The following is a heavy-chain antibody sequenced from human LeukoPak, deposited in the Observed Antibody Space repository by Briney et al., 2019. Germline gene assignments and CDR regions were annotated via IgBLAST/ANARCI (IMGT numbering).Heavy chain of an antibody. V-gene: IGHV3-48*01. CDR3: ARGPGFDY. CDR1: GFTFSSYS. D-gene: IGHD1-14*01. Sequence: GGSLRLSCAASGFTFSSYSMNWVRQAPGKGLEWVSYISSSSSTIYYADSVKGRFAISRDNAKNSLYLQMNSLRAEDTAVYYCARGPGFDYWGQGTLVTVSS. J-gene: IGHJ4*02. CDR2: ISSSSSTI.